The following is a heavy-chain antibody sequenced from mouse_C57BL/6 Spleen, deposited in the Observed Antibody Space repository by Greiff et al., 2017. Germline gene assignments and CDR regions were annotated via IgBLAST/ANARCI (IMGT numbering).Heavy chain of an antibody. Sequence: EVQGVESGGGLVKPGGSLKLSCAASGFTFSDYGMHWVRQAPEKGLEWVAYISSGSSTIYYADTVKGRFTISRDNAKNTLFLQMTSLRSEDTAMYYWARPGRDYDGEAWFAYWGQGTLVTVSA. D-gene: IGHD2-4*01. CDR1: GFTFSDYG. V-gene: IGHV5-17*01. CDR3: ARPGRDYDGEAWFAY. CDR2: ISSGSSTI. J-gene: IGHJ3*01.